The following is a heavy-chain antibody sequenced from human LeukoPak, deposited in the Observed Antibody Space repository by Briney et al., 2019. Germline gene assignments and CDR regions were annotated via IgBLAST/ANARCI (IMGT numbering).Heavy chain of an antibody. D-gene: IGHD3-16*01. Sequence: SETLSLTCTVSGYSISSGYYWGWIRQPPGKGLEWIGYIYYSGSTNYNPSLKSRVTISVDTSKNQFSLKLSSGTAADTAVYYCASLRARAFVDIWGQGTMVTVSS. V-gene: IGHV4-38-2*02. CDR3: ASLRARAFVDI. CDR1: GYSISSGYY. J-gene: IGHJ3*02. CDR2: IYYSGST.